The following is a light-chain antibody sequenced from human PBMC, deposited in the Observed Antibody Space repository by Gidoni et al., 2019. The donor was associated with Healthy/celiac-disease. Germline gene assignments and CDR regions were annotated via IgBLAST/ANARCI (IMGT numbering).Light chain of an antibody. CDR3: QQYGSSQYT. J-gene: IGKJ2*01. CDR1: QSVSSSY. CDR2: GAS. Sequence: EIVLTQSPGTLSLSPGERATLSCRASQSVSSSYLAWYQQKPGQAPRLLIYGASSRATGIPDRFSGSVSGTDFTLTISRLEPEDFAVYYCQQYGSSQYTFGQWTKLEIK. V-gene: IGKV3-20*01.